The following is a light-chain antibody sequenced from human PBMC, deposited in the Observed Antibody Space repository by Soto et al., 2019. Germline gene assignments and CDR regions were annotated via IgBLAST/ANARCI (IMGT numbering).Light chain of an antibody. Sequence: PGESAALSCSASQTVSITYLTWYQQKPGRAHRIIISDVSNRATGIPDRFSGSGSGTDFTLTIRSIESEDFAVYYCNPRRQWHLPLGGGTKVDIK. J-gene: IGKJ4*01. CDR1: QTVSITY. CDR2: DVS. V-gene: IGKV3D-20*02. CDR3: NPRRQWHLP.